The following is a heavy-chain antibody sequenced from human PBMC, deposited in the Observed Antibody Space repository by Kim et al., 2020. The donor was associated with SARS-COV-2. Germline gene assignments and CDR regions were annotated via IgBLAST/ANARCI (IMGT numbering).Heavy chain of an antibody. J-gene: IGHJ4*02. CDR1: GFTFSSYA. D-gene: IGHD2-15*01. CDR2: ISGSGGST. Sequence: GGSLRLSCAASGFTFSSYAMSWVRQAPGKGLEWVSAISGSGGSTYYADSVKGRFTISRDNSKNTLYLQMNSLRAEDTAVYYCAKWGLRGGYCSGGSCYSPYYFDYWGQGTLVSLL. CDR3: AKWGLRGGYCSGGSCYSPYYFDY. V-gene: IGHV3-23*01.